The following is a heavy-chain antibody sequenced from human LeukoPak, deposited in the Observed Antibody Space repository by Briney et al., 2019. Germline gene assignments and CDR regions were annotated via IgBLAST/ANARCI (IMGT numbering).Heavy chain of an antibody. CDR1: GGSISGDY. J-gene: IGHJ6*02. D-gene: IGHD4-17*01. CDR3: ARTTGYYAMDV. CDR2: MYNSGTT. Sequence: SETLSLTCTVSGGSISGDYWSWIRQPPGKALEWIGYMYNSGTTNYNPSVKSRVTISVNTSKTQFSLKLSSVTAADTAVYYCARTTGYYAMDVWGQGTTVIVSS. V-gene: IGHV4-59*01.